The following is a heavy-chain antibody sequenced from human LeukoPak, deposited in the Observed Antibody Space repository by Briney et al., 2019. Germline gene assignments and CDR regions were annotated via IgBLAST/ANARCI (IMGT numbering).Heavy chain of an antibody. J-gene: IGHJ4*02. D-gene: IGHD3-22*01. CDR3: ARDRAGGKDYYDSPFDY. V-gene: IGHV1-46*01. CDR2: INPSGGST. CDR1: GYTFTSYY. Sequence: ASVKVSCKASGYTFTSYYMHWVRQAPGQGLEWMGIINPSGGSTSYAQKFQGRVTITADESTSTAYMELSSLRSEDTAVYYCARDRAGGKDYYDSPFDYWGQGTLVTVSS.